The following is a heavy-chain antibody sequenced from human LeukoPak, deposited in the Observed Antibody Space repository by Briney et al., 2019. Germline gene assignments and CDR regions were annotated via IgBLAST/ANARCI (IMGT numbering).Heavy chain of an antibody. CDR3: PPEPYYYAVN. Sequence: PGGSLRLSCAASGVTFSGSARHWVRQAAGKGLEMVVGVGSKGNNYATIYAESVKGMVTISRDGSRRRGHLEMNRLKTADTAIYYSPPEPYYYAVNWGQGTLVTVAS. CDR1: GVTFSGSA. D-gene: IGHD3-10*01. V-gene: IGHV3-73*01. J-gene: IGHJ4*02. CDR2: VGSKGNNYAT.